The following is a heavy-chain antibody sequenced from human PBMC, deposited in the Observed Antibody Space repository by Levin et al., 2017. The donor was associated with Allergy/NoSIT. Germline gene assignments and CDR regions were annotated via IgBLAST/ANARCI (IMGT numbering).Heavy chain of an antibody. CDR2: VTNTGYNT. D-gene: IGHD2-21*02. V-gene: IGHV3-23*01. J-gene: IGHJ4*02. CDR1: GFTFSTTA. CDR3: AKRLPYYFDY. Sequence: GGSLRLSCAASGFTFSTTAMSWVRQAPGKGLEWVSTVTNTGYNTFYADSVKGRFTISRDNSKNTLYLQMDSLRAEDTAVYYCAKRLPYYFDYWGQGTLVTVSS.